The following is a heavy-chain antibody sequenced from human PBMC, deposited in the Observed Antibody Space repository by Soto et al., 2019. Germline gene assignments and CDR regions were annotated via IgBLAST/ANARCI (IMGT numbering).Heavy chain of an antibody. CDR3: AKGISNYYDSSGYAGYFDY. CDR1: GFTFSSYA. CDR2: ISGSGGST. J-gene: IGHJ4*02. D-gene: IGHD3-22*01. V-gene: IGHV3-23*01. Sequence: PGGSLRLSCAASGFTFSSYAMSWVRQAPGKGLEWVSAISGSGGSTYYADSVKGRFTISRDNSKNTLYLQMNSLRAEDTAVYYCAKGISNYYDSSGYAGYFDYWGQGTLVTVSS.